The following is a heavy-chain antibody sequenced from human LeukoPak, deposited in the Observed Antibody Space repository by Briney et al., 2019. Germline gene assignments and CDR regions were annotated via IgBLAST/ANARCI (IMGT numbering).Heavy chain of an antibody. CDR1: GYTFTGYY. V-gene: IGHV1-2*02. CDR2: INPNSSGT. Sequence: ASVKVSCKASGYTFTGYYMHWVRQAPGQGLEWMGWINPNSSGTNYAQKFQGRVTMTRDTSISTAYMELSRLRSDDTAVYYCARDHGAYSSGYYSFDYWGQGTLVTVSS. J-gene: IGHJ4*02. D-gene: IGHD3-22*01. CDR3: ARDHGAYSSGYYSFDY.